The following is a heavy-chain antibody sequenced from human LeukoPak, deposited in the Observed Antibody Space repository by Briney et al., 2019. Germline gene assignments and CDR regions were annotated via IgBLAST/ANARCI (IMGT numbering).Heavy chain of an antibody. D-gene: IGHD6-13*01. J-gene: IGHJ4*02. CDR1: GSTFTSYD. Sequence: ASVTVSCKASGSTFTSYDINWVQQATGQGLEWMGWMNPNSGNTGYAQKFQGRVTITRNTSISTAYMELSSLRSEDTAVYYCARTQQLVLDYWGQGTLVTVSS. CDR3: ARTQQLVLDY. V-gene: IGHV1-8*03. CDR2: MNPNSGNT.